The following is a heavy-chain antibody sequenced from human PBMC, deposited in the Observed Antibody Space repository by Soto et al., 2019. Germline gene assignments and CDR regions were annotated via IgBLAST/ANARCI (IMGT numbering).Heavy chain of an antibody. CDR2: ISAYNGNT. D-gene: IGHD6-19*01. J-gene: IGHJ3*02. CDR3: ARDARLGSGWTDAFDI. CDR1: GYTFTSYG. V-gene: IGHV1-18*01. Sequence: ASVKVSCKASGYTFTSYGISWVRQAPGQGLEWMGWISAYNGNTNYAQKLQGRVTMTTDTSTSTAYMELRSLRSDDTAVYYCARDARLGSGWTDAFDIWGQGTMVTVSS.